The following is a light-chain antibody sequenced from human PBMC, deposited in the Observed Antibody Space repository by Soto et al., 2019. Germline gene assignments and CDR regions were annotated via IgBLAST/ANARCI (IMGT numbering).Light chain of an antibody. V-gene: IGKV1-5*01. Sequence: EIQMTQSQSSLSASVGDRVTITCQASQDISHYLNWCQQKPGKAPKLLIYDASSLESGVPSRFSGSGSGTEFTLTISSLQPDDFATYYCQQYNSYSTWTFGQGTKVDIK. CDR2: DAS. J-gene: IGKJ1*01. CDR3: QQYNSYSTWT. CDR1: QDISHY.